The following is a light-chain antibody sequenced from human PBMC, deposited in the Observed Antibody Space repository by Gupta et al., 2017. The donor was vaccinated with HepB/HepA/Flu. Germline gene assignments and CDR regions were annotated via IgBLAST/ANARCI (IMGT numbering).Light chain of an antibody. CDR1: QSVINNY. CDR2: GAS. J-gene: IGKJ1*01. Sequence: LSLSPGERATLSCRASQSVINNYLAWYQQKPGQAPRLLMYGASSRATGIPDRFSGSGSGTDFALNISRLEPDDFAVYYCQQYGSSLRAFGQGTKVEIK. CDR3: QQYGSSLRA. V-gene: IGKV3-20*01.